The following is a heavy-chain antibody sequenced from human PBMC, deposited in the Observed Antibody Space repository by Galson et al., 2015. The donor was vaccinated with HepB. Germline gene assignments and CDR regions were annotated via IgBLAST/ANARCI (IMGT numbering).Heavy chain of an antibody. CDR3: AKDLGTTWNYYGMDV. CDR2: ISNSGDKT. Sequence: SLRLSCAASGFTLSSYAMGWVRQAPGKGLEWVSGISNSGDKTYYADSVKGRFTISRDISKNTLFLQMNSLRADDTAVYYCAKDLGTTWNYYGMDVWGQGTTVTVSS. CDR1: GFTLSSYA. D-gene: IGHD2/OR15-2a*01. J-gene: IGHJ6*02. V-gene: IGHV3-23*01.